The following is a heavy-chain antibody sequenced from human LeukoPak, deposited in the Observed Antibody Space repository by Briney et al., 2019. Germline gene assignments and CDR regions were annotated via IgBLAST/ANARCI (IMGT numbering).Heavy chain of an antibody. D-gene: IGHD3-22*01. CDR3: ARGTGAYYYL. CDR1: GGSISSSSYY. J-gene: IGHJ3*01. Sequence: PSETLSLTCTVSGGSISSSSYYWGWIRQPPGKGLEWIGSIYYSGSTYYNPSLKSRVTISVDTSKNQFSLKLSSVTAADTALYYRARGTGAYYYLWGQGTMVTVSS. V-gene: IGHV4-39*07. CDR2: IYYSGST.